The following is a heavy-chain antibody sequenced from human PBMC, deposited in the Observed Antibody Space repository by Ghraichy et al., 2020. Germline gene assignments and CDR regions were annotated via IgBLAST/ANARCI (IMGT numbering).Heavy chain of an antibody. J-gene: IGHJ4*02. V-gene: IGHV4-39*01. CDR1: GGSISSSSYY. CDR2: IYYSGST. D-gene: IGHD6-6*01. CDR3: ARHSNPVIAARLFPFDY. Sequence: SETLSLTCTVSGGSISSSSYYWGWIRQPPGKGLEWIGSIYYSGSTYYNPSLKSRVTISVDTSKNQFSLKLSSVTAADTAVYYCARHSNPVIAARLFPFDYWGQGTLVTVSS.